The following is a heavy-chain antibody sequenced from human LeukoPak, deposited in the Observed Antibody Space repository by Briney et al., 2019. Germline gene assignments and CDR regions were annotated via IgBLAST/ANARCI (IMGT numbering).Heavy chain of an antibody. CDR1: GYTFTGYY. J-gene: IGHJ6*02. Sequence: GASVKVSCKASGYTFTGYYMHWVRQAPGQGLEWMGWINPNSGGTNYAQKFQGRVTMTRDTSISTAYMELSRLRSDDTAVYYCATRYSGSGYYYGMDVWGQGTTVTVSS. D-gene: IGHD1-26*01. CDR2: INPNSGGT. V-gene: IGHV1-2*02. CDR3: ATRYSGSGYYYGMDV.